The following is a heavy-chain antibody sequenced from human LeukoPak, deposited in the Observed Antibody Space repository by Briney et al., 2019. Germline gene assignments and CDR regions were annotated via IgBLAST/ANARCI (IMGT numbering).Heavy chain of an antibody. CDR3: TTIIPQPVFGVVILSQTINY. V-gene: IGHV3-15*01. J-gene: IGHJ4*02. CDR1: GFTFNDAW. Sequence: PGGSLRLSCTASGFTFNDAWVSWARQAPGKGLEWVGHIQSKYEGGTIDYAAPVKGRFTISRDDSKNMLYLQMNSLKTEDTAVYYCTTIIPQPVFGVVILSQTINYWGPGILITVSS. D-gene: IGHD3-3*01. CDR2: IQSKYEGGTI.